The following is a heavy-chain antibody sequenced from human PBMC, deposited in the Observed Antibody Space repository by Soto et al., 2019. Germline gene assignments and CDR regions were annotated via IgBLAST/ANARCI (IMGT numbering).Heavy chain of an antibody. D-gene: IGHD3-3*01. CDR3: ARVDFWGGYYMAWFDP. V-gene: IGHV1-18*04. J-gene: IGHJ5*02. Sequence: ASVKVSCKASGYTFTSYGISWVRQAPGQGLEWMGWISAYNGDTNYAQKLQGRVTMTTDTSTSTAYMELTSLRSDDTAVYYCARVDFWGGYYMAWFDPWGQGTLVTVSS. CDR2: ISAYNGDT. CDR1: GYTFTSYG.